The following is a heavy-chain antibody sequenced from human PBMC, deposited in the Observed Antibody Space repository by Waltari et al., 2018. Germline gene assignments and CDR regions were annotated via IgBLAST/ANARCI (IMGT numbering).Heavy chain of an antibody. CDR2: IYYSGST. V-gene: IGHV4-59*01. Sequence: QVQLQESGPGLVKPSETLSLTCTVSGGSISSYYWSWIRQPPGKGLAWIGYIYYSGSTNSTPPLKIRYTIYVETSKNQFSLKLGSVTAAETAVYYGARDRSITRIVGGGGFDYWGQGTLVTVSS. J-gene: IGHJ4*02. CDR1: GGSISSYY. D-gene: IGHD3-22*01. CDR3: ARDRSITRIVGGGGFDY.